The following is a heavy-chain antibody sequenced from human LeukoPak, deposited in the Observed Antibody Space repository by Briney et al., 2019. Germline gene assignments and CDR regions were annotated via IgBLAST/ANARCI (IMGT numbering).Heavy chain of an antibody. Sequence: GGSLRLSCAASGFTFSSYDMSWVRQAPGKGLEWVSAISGSGGNTYYADSVKGRFTISRDNSKNTLYLQMNSLRAEDTAVYYCACGWSDDPSAEYLQHWGQGTLVTVSS. CDR3: ACGWSDDPSAEYLQH. V-gene: IGHV3-23*01. CDR2: ISGSGGNT. CDR1: GFTFSSYD. J-gene: IGHJ1*01. D-gene: IGHD6-19*01.